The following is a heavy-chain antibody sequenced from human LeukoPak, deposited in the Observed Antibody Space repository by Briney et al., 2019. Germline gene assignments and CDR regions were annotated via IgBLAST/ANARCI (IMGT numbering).Heavy chain of an antibody. Sequence: PSQTLSLTCTVSGDSISSGSYYWSWIRQPAGKGLEWIGRIYINGGTNYNPSLKSRVTISVDTSRNQFSLKLSSATAADTAVYYCARDGNDYGDYWGQGTLVTVSS. CDR2: IYINGGT. CDR1: GDSISSGSYY. D-gene: IGHD1-1*01. J-gene: IGHJ4*02. CDR3: ARDGNDYGDY. V-gene: IGHV4-61*02.